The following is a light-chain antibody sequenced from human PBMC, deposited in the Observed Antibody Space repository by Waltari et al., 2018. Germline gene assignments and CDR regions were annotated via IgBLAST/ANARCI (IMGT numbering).Light chain of an antibody. Sequence: QSALTQPRSVSGSPGQSVPISCTGTSSDVGGYNYVSWYQQNPGKAPKLMIYDVSKRPSGVPDRFSGSKSGNTASLTISGLQAEDDGDYYCCSYRGSFVFGTGTKVTVL. V-gene: IGLV2-11*01. CDR1: SSDVGGYNY. CDR2: DVS. J-gene: IGLJ1*01. CDR3: CSYRGSFV.